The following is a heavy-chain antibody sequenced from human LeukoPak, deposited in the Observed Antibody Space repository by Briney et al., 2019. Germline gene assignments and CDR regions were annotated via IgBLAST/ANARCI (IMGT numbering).Heavy chain of an antibody. Sequence: PGGSLRLSCAASGFTFSTYWMTWARQAPGKGLEWVATIKPDGSEEYYVDSVKGRFTISRDNAKNSLYLQMNSLRAEDTAVYYCAKDARRSSGWWFFDHWGQGTLVTVSS. J-gene: IGHJ4*02. CDR3: AKDARRSSGWWFFDH. D-gene: IGHD6-19*01. CDR1: GFTFSTYW. V-gene: IGHV3-7*05. CDR2: IKPDGSEE.